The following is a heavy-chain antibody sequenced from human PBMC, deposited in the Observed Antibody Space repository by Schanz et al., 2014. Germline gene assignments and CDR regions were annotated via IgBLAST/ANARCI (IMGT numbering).Heavy chain of an antibody. CDR2: ISASGGST. V-gene: IGHV3-23*01. Sequence: EGQLLEPGGGLIQPGGSLRLSCAASGFTFSSYVMSWVRQAPGKGLEWVSTISASGGSTYYADSVKGRFTISRDNSKKILYLQMNSLRAEDTAVYYCAKARRKSNCSGGRCFHYSYYGMDVWGQGTTVTVSS. CDR3: AKARRKSNCSGGRCFHYSYYGMDV. CDR1: GFTFSSYV. D-gene: IGHD2-15*01. J-gene: IGHJ6*02.